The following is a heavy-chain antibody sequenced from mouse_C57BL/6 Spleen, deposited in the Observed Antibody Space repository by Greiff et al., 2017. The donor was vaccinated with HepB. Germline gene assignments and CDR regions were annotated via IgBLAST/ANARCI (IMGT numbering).Heavy chain of an antibody. J-gene: IGHJ1*03. D-gene: IGHD2-4*01. CDR2: IDPSDSYT. Sequence: QVQLKQPGAELVMPGASVKLSCKASGYTFTSYWMHWVKQRPGQGLEWIGEIDPSDSYTNYNQKFKGKSTLTVDKSSSTAYMQLSSLTSEDSAVYYCARGDYDYDERYFDVWGTGTTVTVSS. CDR3: ARGDYDYDERYFDV. V-gene: IGHV1-69*01. CDR1: GYTFTSYW.